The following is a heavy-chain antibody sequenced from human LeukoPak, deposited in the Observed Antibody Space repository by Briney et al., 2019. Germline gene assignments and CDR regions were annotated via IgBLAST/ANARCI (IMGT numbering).Heavy chain of an antibody. Sequence: SETLSLTCTVSGGSIKSFYWSWIRQPAGKGLEWVGRVFSRGTTNYNPSLKSRVTVSLDTSKNQFSLKLSSVTAADTAVYYCARGRLTAHLARLDVWGQGTTVIVSS. J-gene: IGHJ6*02. D-gene: IGHD3-9*01. V-gene: IGHV4-4*07. CDR1: GGSIKSFY. CDR2: VFSRGTT. CDR3: ARGRLTAHLARLDV.